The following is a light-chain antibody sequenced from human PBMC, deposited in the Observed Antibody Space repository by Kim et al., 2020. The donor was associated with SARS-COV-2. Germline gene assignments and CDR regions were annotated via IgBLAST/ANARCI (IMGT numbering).Light chain of an antibody. J-gene: IGKJ1*01. CDR1: QSIRSW. CDR2: KAS. V-gene: IGKV1-5*03. Sequence: DIQMTQSPSTLSASVGDRVTITCRASQSIRSWLAWYQQKPGKAPKLLIYKASTLKSGIPSRFSGSGSGTEFTLTISSLQPDDFATYYCQQYSNDATFGQGTKV. CDR3: QQYSNDAT.